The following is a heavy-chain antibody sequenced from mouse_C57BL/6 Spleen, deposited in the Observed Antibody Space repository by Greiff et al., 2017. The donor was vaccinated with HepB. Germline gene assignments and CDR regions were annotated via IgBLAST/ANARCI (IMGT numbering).Heavy chain of an antibody. J-gene: IGHJ1*03. CDR2: ISSGGSYT. CDR3: ARREGSTGYFDV. D-gene: IGHD1-1*01. V-gene: IGHV5-6*02. CDR1: GFTFSSYG. Sequence: EVKVVESGGDLVKPGGSLKLSCAASGFTFSSYGMSWVRQTPDKRLEWVATISSGGSYTYYPDSVKGRVTISRDNAKNTLYLQMSSLKSEDTAMYYCARREGSTGYFDVWGTGTTVTVSS.